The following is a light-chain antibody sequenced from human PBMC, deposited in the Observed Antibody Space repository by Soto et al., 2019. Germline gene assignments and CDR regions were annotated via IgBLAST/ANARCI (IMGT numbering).Light chain of an antibody. CDR3: MQVLQTPT. V-gene: IGKV2-28*01. CDR1: QSLLHSNGYTY. CDR2: LGS. Sequence: DIVMTQSPLSLPVTPGEPASISCTSSQSLLHSNGYTYLDWYLQKPGQSPQLLIYLGSNRASGVPDRFSGSGSGKDFTLKISRVEAEDVGVYYCMQVLQTPTFGQGTKVEIK. J-gene: IGKJ1*01.